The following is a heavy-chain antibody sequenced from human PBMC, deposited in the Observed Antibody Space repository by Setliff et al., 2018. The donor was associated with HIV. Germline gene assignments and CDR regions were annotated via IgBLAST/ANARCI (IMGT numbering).Heavy chain of an antibody. J-gene: IGHJ6*03. CDR1: RGSINSHY. D-gene: IGHD5-12*01. CDR2: VYYSGDT. CDR3: ARGPATSGLGYYMDI. V-gene: IGHV4-59*11. Sequence: SETLSLTCTVSRGSINSHYWTWIRQPPGMGLEWIGFVYYSGDTNYNPSLKSRVSISLDTSKSQFSLKLTSSSAEDTAVYYCARGPATSGLGYYMDIWGKGTTVTVSS.